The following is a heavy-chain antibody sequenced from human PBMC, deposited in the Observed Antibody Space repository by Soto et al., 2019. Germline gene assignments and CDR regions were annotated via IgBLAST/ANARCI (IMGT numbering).Heavy chain of an antibody. J-gene: IGHJ5*02. CDR1: GFTFSVYS. CDR2: ISSSSSYV. D-gene: IGHD1-1*01. CDR3: AREASSGMGNWFDP. Sequence: GGSLRLSCAASGFTFSVYSMNWVRQAPGKGLEWVSSISSSSSYVYYAESVKGRFTVSRDNAKNSLSLQMNTLRAEDTAVYYCAREASSGMGNWFDPWGQGILVTVSS. V-gene: IGHV3-21*01.